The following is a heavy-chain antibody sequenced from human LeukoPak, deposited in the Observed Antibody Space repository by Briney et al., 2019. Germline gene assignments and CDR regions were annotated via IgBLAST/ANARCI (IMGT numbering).Heavy chain of an antibody. D-gene: IGHD1-26*01. J-gene: IGHJ3*02. Sequence: PGGSLRLSCAASGFTFSSYWMHWVRQAPGKGLVWVSRINSDGSRTFYADSVKGRFTISKDNGKNTLYLQMNSLRAEDTAVYYCARVTVGATRGTEFDSFDIWGQGTMVSVAS. V-gene: IGHV3-74*01. CDR1: GFTFSSYW. CDR2: INSDGSRT. CDR3: ARVTVGATRGTEFDSFDI.